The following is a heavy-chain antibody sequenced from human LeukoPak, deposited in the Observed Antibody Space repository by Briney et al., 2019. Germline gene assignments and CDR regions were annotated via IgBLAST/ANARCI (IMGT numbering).Heavy chain of an antibody. CDR1: GFTVSSNY. CDR2: IYSGGST. CDR3: ARGDANVLRYFDWFFDY. D-gene: IGHD3-9*01. J-gene: IGHJ4*02. V-gene: IGHV3-53*01. Sequence: GGSLRLSCAASGFTVSSNYMSWVRQAPGKGLEWVSVIYSGGSTYYADSVKGRFTISRDNSKNTLYLQMNSLRAEDTAVYYCARGDANVLRYFDWFFDYWGQGTLVTVSS.